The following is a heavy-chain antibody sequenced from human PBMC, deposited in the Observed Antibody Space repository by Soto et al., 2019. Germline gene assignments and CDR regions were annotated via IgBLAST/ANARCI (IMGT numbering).Heavy chain of an antibody. CDR1: GFTFGDYA. Sequence: PGGSLRLSCTASGFTFGDYAMSWFRQAPGKGLEWVGFIRSKAYGGTTEYAASVKGRFTISRDDSKSIAYLQMNSLKTEDTAVYYCTRVLYCSGGSCYPQHYYGMDVWGQGTTVTVSS. CDR2: IRSKAYGGTT. J-gene: IGHJ6*02. CDR3: TRVLYCSGGSCYPQHYYGMDV. V-gene: IGHV3-49*03. D-gene: IGHD2-15*01.